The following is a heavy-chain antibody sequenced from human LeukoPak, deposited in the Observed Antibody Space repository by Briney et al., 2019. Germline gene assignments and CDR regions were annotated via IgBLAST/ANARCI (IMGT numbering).Heavy chain of an antibody. CDR1: GYTFTSYG. CDR3: ARDFAGTSWTGFDY. J-gene: IGHJ4*02. Sequence: ASVKVSCKASGYTFTSYGISWVRQAPGQGLEWMGWISAYNGNTNYAQKLQGRVTMTTDTSTSTAYMELRSLRSDDTAVYYCARDFAGTSWTGFDYWGQGTLVTVSS. D-gene: IGHD2-2*01. CDR2: ISAYNGNT. V-gene: IGHV1-18*01.